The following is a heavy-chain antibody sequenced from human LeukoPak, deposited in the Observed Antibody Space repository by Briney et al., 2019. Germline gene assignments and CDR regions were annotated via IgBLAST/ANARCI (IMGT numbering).Heavy chain of an antibody. CDR3: ARGQVFLWFGDYYYTDV. D-gene: IGHD3-10*01. J-gene: IGHJ6*03. V-gene: IGHV4-4*07. CDR1: GDSISSYF. CDR2: LSTGGIT. Sequence: SETLSLTCTVSGDSISSYFWTWIRQPAGKGLEWIGRLSTGGITNYNSSLKSRVIMSVDKSTNQFSLKLTSVTAADTAVYYCARGQVFLWFGDYYYTDVWGRGTTVTVSS.